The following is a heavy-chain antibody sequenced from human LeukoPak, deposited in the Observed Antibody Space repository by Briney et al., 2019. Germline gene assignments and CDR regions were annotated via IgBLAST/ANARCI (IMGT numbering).Heavy chain of an antibody. J-gene: IGHJ4*02. V-gene: IGHV5-51*01. Sequence: HGESLKISCKGSGYSFTSYWIGWVRQMPGKGLEWMGIIYPGDSDTRYSPSFQGQVTISADKSISTAYLQWSSLKASDTAMYYCARLIFYYYDSSGYYYRPFDYWGQGTLVTVSS. D-gene: IGHD3-22*01. CDR2: IYPGDSDT. CDR1: GYSFTSYW. CDR3: ARLIFYYYDSSGYYYRPFDY.